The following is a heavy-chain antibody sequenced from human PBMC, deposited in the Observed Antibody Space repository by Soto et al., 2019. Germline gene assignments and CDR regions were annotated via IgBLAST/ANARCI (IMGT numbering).Heavy chain of an antibody. CDR3: AKLGSGYYTGLYFDY. D-gene: IGHD3-3*01. Sequence: EVQLVESGGASVQRGGSLRLSCAASGFSFGDYWMSWVRQAPGKGREWVAHMKKDGSEKYYVDSVKGRFTVSRDNSRNALYLQMNSLRAEDTAVYYCAKLGSGYYTGLYFDYWGQGTLVTVSS. CDR2: MKKDGSEK. CDR1: GFSFGDYW. J-gene: IGHJ4*02. V-gene: IGHV3-7*03.